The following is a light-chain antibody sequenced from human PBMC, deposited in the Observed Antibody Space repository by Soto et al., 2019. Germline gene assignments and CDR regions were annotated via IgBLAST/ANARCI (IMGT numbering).Light chain of an antibody. CDR2: GVT. CDR3: QQYNNWPT. V-gene: IGKV3-15*01. J-gene: IGKJ2*01. CDR1: QNIHIN. Sequence: EIVMTQSPDTLSVSPGDTATLSCRSSQNIHINLAWYQQKPGQAPTLLIYGVTARAPGVPARFSGSGSGTDFTLTIRSVQSGDFGVFYCQQYNNWPTFGQGTKLEIK.